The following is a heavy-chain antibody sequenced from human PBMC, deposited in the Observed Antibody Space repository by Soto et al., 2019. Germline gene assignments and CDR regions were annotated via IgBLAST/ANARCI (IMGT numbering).Heavy chain of an antibody. Sequence: VQLVESGGGLVQPGGSLKLSCAASGFTFSGSAMHWVRQASGKGLEWVGRIRSKANSYATAYAASVKGRFTISRDDSKNTAYLQMNSLKTEDTAVYYCTRQQQQLVYYYYYGMDVWGQGTTVTVSS. CDR3: TRQQQQLVYYYYYGMDV. D-gene: IGHD6-13*01. J-gene: IGHJ6*02. CDR1: GFTFSGSA. CDR2: IRSKANSYAT. V-gene: IGHV3-73*02.